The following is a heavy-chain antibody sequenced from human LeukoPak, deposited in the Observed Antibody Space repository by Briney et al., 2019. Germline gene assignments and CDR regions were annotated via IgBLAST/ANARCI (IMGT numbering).Heavy chain of an antibody. J-gene: IGHJ4*02. CDR1: GGSISSYY. CDR2: IYTSGST. Sequence: PSETLSLTCTVSGGSISSYYWSWIRQPAGKGLEWIGRIYTSGSTNYNPSLKSRVTMSVDTSKNQFSLKLSSVTAADTAVYYCAREGIGYGDYLEDYWGQGTLVTVSS. D-gene: IGHD4-17*01. V-gene: IGHV4-4*07. CDR3: AREGIGYGDYLEDY.